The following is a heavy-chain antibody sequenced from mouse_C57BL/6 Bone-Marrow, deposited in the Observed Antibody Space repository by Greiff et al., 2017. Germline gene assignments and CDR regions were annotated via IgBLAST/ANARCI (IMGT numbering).Heavy chain of an antibody. CDR3: ARWGYAMDY. J-gene: IGHJ4*01. CDR1: GYAFTGSW. Sequence: VQLQQSGAELMKPGASVKLSCKASGYAFTGSWIEWVKQRPGHGLEWIGEILPGSGSTNYNGKFKGKATLTADTSSTTAYMQLSSLTTEDSAIYYCARWGYAMDYWGQGTSVTVSS. V-gene: IGHV1-9*01. CDR2: ILPGSGST.